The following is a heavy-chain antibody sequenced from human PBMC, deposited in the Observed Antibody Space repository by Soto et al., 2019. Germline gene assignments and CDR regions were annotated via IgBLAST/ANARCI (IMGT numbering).Heavy chain of an antibody. CDR1: GGSISSYY. CDR3: ARGLGEQWLVRPYNWFDP. D-gene: IGHD6-19*01. CDR2: IYYSGST. Sequence: PSETLSLTCTVPGGSISSYYWSWIRQPPGKGLEWIGYIYYSGSTNYNPSLKSRVTISVDTSKNQFSLKLSSVTAADTAVYYCARGLGEQWLVRPYNWFDPWGQGTLVTVSS. J-gene: IGHJ5*02. V-gene: IGHV4-59*12.